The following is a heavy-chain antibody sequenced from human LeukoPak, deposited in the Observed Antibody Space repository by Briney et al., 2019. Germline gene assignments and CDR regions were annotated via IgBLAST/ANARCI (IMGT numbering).Heavy chain of an antibody. J-gene: IGHJ4*02. D-gene: IGHD4-11*01. V-gene: IGHV5-51*01. CDR1: GYKSASYW. CDR2: IYIGDSDT. Sequence: GESLKISCQGFGYKSASYWIGWVRQMPGKGLEWMGIIYIGDSDTRYSPSFRGQVTISADKSISTAYLQWSSLKASDTAVYYCARHEIYSDSFFDYWGQGTLVTVSS. CDR3: ARHEIYSDSFFDY.